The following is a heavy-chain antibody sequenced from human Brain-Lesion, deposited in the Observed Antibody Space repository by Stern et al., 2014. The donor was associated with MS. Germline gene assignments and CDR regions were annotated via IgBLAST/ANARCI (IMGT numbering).Heavy chain of an antibody. CDR1: GASISSGTSY. D-gene: IGHD1-26*01. J-gene: IGHJ4*02. CDR2: LHARGAT. V-gene: IGHV4-61*02. Sequence: QVQLQESGPGLVKPSQTLSLTCTVSGASISSGTSYWSWIRQPAGGGLEWIGRLHARGATYYNPSLKSRVTISGDTSQNQFSLNLNSVTAADTAVYYCARGHWELLGNNYFDSWGQGTLVTVSS. CDR3: ARGHWELLGNNYFDS.